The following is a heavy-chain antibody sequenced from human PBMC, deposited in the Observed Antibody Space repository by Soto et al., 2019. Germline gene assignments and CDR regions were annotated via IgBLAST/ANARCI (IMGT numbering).Heavy chain of an antibody. V-gene: IGHV1-69*06. CDR1: GGTFSSYA. CDR2: IIPIFGTA. D-gene: IGHD3-22*01. CDR3: AVYDSSGPYNGMDV. J-gene: IGHJ6*02. Sequence: ASVKVSCKASGGTFSSYAISWVRQAPGQGLEWMGGIIPIFGTANYAQKFQGRVTITADKSTSTAYMELSSLRSEDTAVYYCAVYDSSGPYNGMDVWGQGTTVTVSS.